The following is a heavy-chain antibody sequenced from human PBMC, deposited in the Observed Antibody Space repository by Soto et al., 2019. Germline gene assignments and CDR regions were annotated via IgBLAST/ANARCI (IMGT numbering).Heavy chain of an antibody. CDR2: IYYSGST. V-gene: IGHV4-31*03. D-gene: IGHD3-16*02. CDR1: GGSISSGGYY. J-gene: IGHJ3*02. CDR3: ARLSGGVIVIHAFDI. Sequence: SETLSLTCTVSGGSISSGGYYWSWIRQHPGKGLEWIGYIYYSGSTYYNPSLKSRVTISVDTSKNQFSLKLSSVTAADTAVYYCARLSGGVIVIHAFDIWGQGTMVTVSS.